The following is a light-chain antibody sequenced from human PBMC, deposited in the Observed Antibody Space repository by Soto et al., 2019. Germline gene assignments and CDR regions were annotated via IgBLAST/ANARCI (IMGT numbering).Light chain of an antibody. Sequence: DIQMTQSPSTLSASVGDIVTINFRASQSISSWLAWYQQKPGKAPKLLIYDASSLESGVPSRFSGSGSGTEFTLTISSLQPDDFATYYCQQYNSYSWTFGQGTKGGYQ. CDR2: DAS. CDR1: QSISSW. CDR3: QQYNSYSWT. V-gene: IGKV1-5*01. J-gene: IGKJ1*01.